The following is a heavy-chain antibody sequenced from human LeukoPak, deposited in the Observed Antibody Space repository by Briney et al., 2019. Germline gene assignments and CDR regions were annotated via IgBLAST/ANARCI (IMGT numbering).Heavy chain of an antibody. CDR2: IYYSGST. Sequence: SETLSLTCAVSGGFISSYYWSWIRQPPGKGLEWIGYIYYSGSTNYNPSLKSRVTISVDTSKNQFSLKLSSVTAADTAVYYCARDSYYYDSSGYYGGAFDIWGQGTMVTVSS. CDR1: GGFISSYY. CDR3: ARDSYYYDSSGYYGGAFDI. V-gene: IGHV4-59*01. D-gene: IGHD3-22*01. J-gene: IGHJ3*02.